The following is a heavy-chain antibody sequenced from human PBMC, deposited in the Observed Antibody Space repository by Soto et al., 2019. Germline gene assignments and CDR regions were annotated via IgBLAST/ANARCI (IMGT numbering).Heavy chain of an antibody. D-gene: IGHD3-22*01. CDR3: AKGYNYDRSGNPDY. V-gene: IGHV3-9*01. Sequence: LRLSCAASGFTFDDYAMHWVRQAPGKGLEWVSGINWNSGSIGYADSVKGRFTISRDNAKNSLYLQMNSLRTEDTALYYCAKGYNYDRSGNPDYWGQGTLVTVSS. CDR1: GFTFDDYA. CDR2: INWNSGSI. J-gene: IGHJ4*02.